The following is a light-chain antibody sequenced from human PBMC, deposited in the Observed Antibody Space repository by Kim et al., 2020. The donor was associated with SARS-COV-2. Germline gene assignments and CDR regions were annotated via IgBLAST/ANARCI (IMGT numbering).Light chain of an antibody. Sequence: SPGKRATLSCRASQSVSSNNLARYQQKPGRAPRLLLYGASNRASGIPDRFSGSGSGTDFTLTISRLEPEDFAVYHCQQYGTSPWTFGQGTKVDIK. CDR2: GAS. CDR3: QQYGTSPWT. V-gene: IGKV3-20*01. CDR1: QSVSSNN. J-gene: IGKJ1*01.